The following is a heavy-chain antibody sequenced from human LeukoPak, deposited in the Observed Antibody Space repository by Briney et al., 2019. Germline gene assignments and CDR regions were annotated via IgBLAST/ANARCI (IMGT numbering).Heavy chain of an antibody. CDR3: ARDFRSSMVVAATLGY. V-gene: IGHV1-46*01. CDR2: INPSGGST. J-gene: IGHJ4*02. Sequence: ASVKVSCKASGYTFTSYYMHWVRQAPGEGLEWMGIINPSGGSTSYAQKLQGRVTMTTDTSTSTAYMELRSLRSDDTAVYYCARDFRSSMVVAATLGYWGQGTLVTVSS. D-gene: IGHD2-15*01. CDR1: GYTFTSYY.